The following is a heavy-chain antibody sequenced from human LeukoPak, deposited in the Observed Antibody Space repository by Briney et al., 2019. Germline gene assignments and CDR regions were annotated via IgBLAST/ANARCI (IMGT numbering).Heavy chain of an antibody. CDR3: ARDYCTGGSCYLVLDP. Sequence: ASVNVSCKASGYTFTRYGISWVRQAPRQGLEGMGWINAYNGNTNYTQKLQGRVTMTTDTSTSTAYMELRSLRSDDTAVYYCARDYCTGGSCYLVLDPWGQGTLVTVSS. CDR2: INAYNGNT. CDR1: GYTFTRYG. D-gene: IGHD2-15*01. V-gene: IGHV1-18*01. J-gene: IGHJ5*02.